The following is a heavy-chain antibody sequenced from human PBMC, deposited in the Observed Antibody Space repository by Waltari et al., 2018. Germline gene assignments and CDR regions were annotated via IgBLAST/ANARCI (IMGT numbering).Heavy chain of an antibody. CDR2: MSSSISTI. J-gene: IGHJ4*02. CDR3: ARDRGMVRGVNPLYLDY. V-gene: IGHV3-48*01. D-gene: IGHD3-10*01. CDR1: GFTFSSYS. Sequence: EVQLVESGGGLVQPGGSLRLSCAASGFTFSSYSMNWVRQAPGKGLEWVSYMSSSISTIYDPDSVKGRFTISRDNAKNSLYLQMNSLRADDTAVYYCARDRGMVRGVNPLYLDYWGQGTLVTVSS.